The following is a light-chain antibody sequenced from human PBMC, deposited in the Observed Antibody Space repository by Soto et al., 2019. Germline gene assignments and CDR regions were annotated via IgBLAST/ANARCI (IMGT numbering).Light chain of an antibody. J-gene: IGLJ1*01. CDR2: EVS. Sequence: QSALTQPASVSGSPGQSITISCTGTTSDVGGYDFVSWYQQHPGKAPKLIIYEVSNRPSGVSNRFSASKSGNTASLTISGLQAEDEADYYCCSFTSSNTHVFGTGTKLTVL. V-gene: IGLV2-14*01. CDR1: TSDVGGYDF. CDR3: CSFTSSNTHV.